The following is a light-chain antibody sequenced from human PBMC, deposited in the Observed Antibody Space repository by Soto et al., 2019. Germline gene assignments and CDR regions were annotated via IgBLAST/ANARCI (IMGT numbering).Light chain of an antibody. CDR2: ANN. CDR1: TSDIGSNT. V-gene: IGLV1-44*01. CDR3: EAWDDSLNGPV. Sequence: QSVLTQPPSASGTPGQKITISCSGSTSDIGSNTVNWYQQGPGTAPKLLIYANNQRPSGVPDRFSGSKSGTSAALAISGLQSEDEADYYCEAWDDSLNGPVFGGGTKLTVL. J-gene: IGLJ3*02.